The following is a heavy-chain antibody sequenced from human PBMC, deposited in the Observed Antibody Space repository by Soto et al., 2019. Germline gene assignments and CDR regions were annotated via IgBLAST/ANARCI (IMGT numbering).Heavy chain of an antibody. V-gene: IGHV4-59*08. CDR3: GLYGSSASCKGDY. D-gene: IGHD2-2*01. CDR1: GGSISSYY. CDR2: ISYIGSA. Sequence: QVHLQESGPGLVKPSETLSLTCTVSGGSISSYYWSWIRQPPGKGLEWIGYISYIGSANYNPSLKSRVTISGDTSKNQFSLKLTSVTAADTALYFCGLYGSSASCKGDYWGQGTLVTVSS. J-gene: IGHJ4*02.